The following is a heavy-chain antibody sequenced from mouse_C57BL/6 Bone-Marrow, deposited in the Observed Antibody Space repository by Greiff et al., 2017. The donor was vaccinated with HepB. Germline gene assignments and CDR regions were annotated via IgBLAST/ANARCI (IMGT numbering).Heavy chain of an antibody. V-gene: IGHV1-59*01. CDR2: IDPSDSYT. CDR1: GYTFTSYW. J-gene: IGHJ1*03. D-gene: IGHD1-1*01. CDR3: ANPYYYGSSESWYFDV. Sequence: QVQLQQPGAELVRPGTSVKLSCKASGYTFTSYWMHWVKQRPGQGLEWIGVIDPSDSYTNYNQKFKGKATLTVDTSSSTAYMQLSSLTSEDSAVYYCANPYYYGSSESWYFDVWGTRTTVTVSS.